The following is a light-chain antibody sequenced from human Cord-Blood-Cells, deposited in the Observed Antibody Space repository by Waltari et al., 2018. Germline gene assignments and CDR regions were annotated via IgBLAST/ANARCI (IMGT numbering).Light chain of an antibody. J-gene: IGLJ2*01. CDR2: GKN. CDR3: ISRDSSGNHLV. V-gene: IGLV3-19*01. Sequence: SSELTQDPAVSVALGQTVRITCQGDSLRSYYASWYQQTPGQAPVLVFFGKNNRPSGIPDRFSDSNAGNTASLTHTGAQAEDEADCCCISRDSSGNHLVFGGVTNLSIL. CDR1: SLRSYY.